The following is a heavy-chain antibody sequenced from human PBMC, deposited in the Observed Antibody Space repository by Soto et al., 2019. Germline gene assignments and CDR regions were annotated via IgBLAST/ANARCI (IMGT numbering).Heavy chain of an antibody. CDR3: ARALSSAAGLYFDY. CDR2: VHATDGT. V-gene: IGHV4-4*07. Sequence: PSETLSLTCTVSGASISAYYWSWIRQPAGKGMEWVGRVHATDGTKYNPSLKSRVTMSIDTSKHQFSLNLDSLTAADTAVYYCARALSSAAGLYFDYWGQGILVTVPS. J-gene: IGHJ4*02. CDR1: GASISAYY. D-gene: IGHD6-13*01.